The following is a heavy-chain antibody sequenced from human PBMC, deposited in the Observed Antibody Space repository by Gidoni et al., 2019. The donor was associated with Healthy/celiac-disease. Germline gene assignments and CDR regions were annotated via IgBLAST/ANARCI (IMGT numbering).Heavy chain of an antibody. CDR2: IIPILGIA. J-gene: IGHJ5*02. CDR3: ARDATMVRGVIIRPYNWFDP. CDR1: GGTFSSYA. D-gene: IGHD3-10*01. V-gene: IGHV1-69*04. Sequence: SCKASGGTFSSYAISWVRQAPGQGLEWMGRIIPILGIANYAKKFQGRVTITADKSTSTAYMELSSLRSEDTAVYYCARDATMVRGVIIRPYNWFDPWGQGTLVTVSS.